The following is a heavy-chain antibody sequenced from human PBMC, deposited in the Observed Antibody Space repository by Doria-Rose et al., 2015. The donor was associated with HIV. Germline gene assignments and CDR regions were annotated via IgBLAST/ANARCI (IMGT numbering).Heavy chain of an antibody. Sequence: GCTFSRYGMHWVRPAPGKWLEWVAFIRYDGSNKYYADSVKGRLTISRDNSKNTLYLQMNSLRVKDTAVYYCTKEKAVAGGGIDYWGQGTGGNGSS. CDR3: TKEKAVAGGGIDY. CDR1: GCTFSRYG. J-gene: IGHJ4*02. V-gene: IGHV3-30*02. CDR2: IRYDGSNK. D-gene: IGHD6-19*01.